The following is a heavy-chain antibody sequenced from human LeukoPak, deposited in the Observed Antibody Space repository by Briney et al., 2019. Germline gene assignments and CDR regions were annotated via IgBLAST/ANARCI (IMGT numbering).Heavy chain of an antibody. CDR1: GGTFSSYA. Sequence: SVTVSCKASGGTFSSYAISWVRQAPGQGLEWMGGIIPIFGTANYAQKFQGRVTITTDESTSTAYMELSSLRSEDTAVYYCARDSPLWFGDQRETFPWFDPWGQGTLVTVSS. D-gene: IGHD3-10*01. CDR3: ARDSPLWFGDQRETFPWFDP. J-gene: IGHJ5*02. V-gene: IGHV1-69*05. CDR2: IIPIFGTA.